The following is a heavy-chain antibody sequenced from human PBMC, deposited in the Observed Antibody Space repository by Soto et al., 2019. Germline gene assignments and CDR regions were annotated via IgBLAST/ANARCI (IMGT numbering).Heavy chain of an antibody. V-gene: IGHV3-23*01. Sequence: GGSLRLSCAASGFTFSSYAMSWVRQAPGKGLEWVSAISGSGGSTYYADSVKGRFAISRDNSKNTLYLQMNSLRAEDTAVYYCAKAPSIVGATPFDYWGQGTLVTVSS. D-gene: IGHD1-26*01. CDR2: ISGSGGST. CDR3: AKAPSIVGATPFDY. CDR1: GFTFSSYA. J-gene: IGHJ4*02.